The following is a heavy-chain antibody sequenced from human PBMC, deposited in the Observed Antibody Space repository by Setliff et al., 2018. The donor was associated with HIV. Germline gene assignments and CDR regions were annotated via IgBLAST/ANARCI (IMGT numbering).Heavy chain of an antibody. Sequence: ETLSLSCAAFGFSFSKYSMSWVRQAPGKGLEWVSTVGCWGTCTYFADSVKGRFTISADTSKNTLYLQMTRLSAEDTAVYYCARDLDPYFAMAVWGQGTTVTVSS. CDR1: GFSFSKYS. J-gene: IGHJ6*02. V-gene: IGHV3-23*01. CDR2: VGCWGTCT. CDR3: ARDLDPYFAMAV.